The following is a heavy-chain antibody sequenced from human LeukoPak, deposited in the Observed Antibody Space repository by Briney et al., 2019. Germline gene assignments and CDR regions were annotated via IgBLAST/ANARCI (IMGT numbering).Heavy chain of an antibody. Sequence: GGSLRLSCAASGFTVSSNYMSWVRQAPGKGLEWVSVIYSGGSTYYADSVKGRFTISRDNSKNTLYLQMNSLRAEDTAVYYCAIVGRYSGSVNYFDYWGQGTLVTVSS. CDR3: AIVGRYSGSVNYFDY. D-gene: IGHD1-26*01. CDR2: IYSGGST. V-gene: IGHV3-53*01. CDR1: GFTVSSNY. J-gene: IGHJ4*02.